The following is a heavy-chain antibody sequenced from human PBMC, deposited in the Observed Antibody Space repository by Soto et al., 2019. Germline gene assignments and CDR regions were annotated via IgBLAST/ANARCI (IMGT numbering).Heavy chain of an antibody. J-gene: IGHJ4*02. D-gene: IGHD3-10*01. Sequence: QVQLQESGPGLVKPSQTLSLTCTVSGGSINSGGYYWSWIRQHPGKGLEWIGYIYNSGSTYYNPSLKRRVTRSVDTSKNQFSLKLSSVTAADTAVYCCARGITMVRGVIHTPYFDYWGQGTLVTVSS. CDR2: IYNSGST. CDR1: GGSINSGGYY. V-gene: IGHV4-31*03. CDR3: ARGITMVRGVIHTPYFDY.